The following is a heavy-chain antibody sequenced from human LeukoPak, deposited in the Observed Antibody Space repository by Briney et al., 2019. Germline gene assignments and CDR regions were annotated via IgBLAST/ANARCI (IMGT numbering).Heavy chain of an antibody. CDR1: GFIFSGYY. J-gene: IGHJ4*02. Sequence: GGSLRLSCATSGFIFSGYYMSWFRHAPGKGLEWVSYISGSGNDISYADSVKGRFTISRDNAKGSLYLQMNSLRAADTAVYYCGTHAGRTGSDDWGQGTLVTVSS. V-gene: IGHV3-11*01. D-gene: IGHD3/OR15-3a*01. CDR2: ISGSGNDI. CDR3: GTHAGRTGSDD.